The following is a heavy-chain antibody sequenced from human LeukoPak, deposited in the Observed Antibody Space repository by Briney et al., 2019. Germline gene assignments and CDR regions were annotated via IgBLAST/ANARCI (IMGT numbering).Heavy chain of an antibody. CDR3: ARGATPLYPRSFDY. CDR2: IYHSGST. Sequence: PSETLSLTCTVSGGSISSSSYYWGWIRQPPGKGLEWIGSIYHSGSTNYNPSLKSRVTISVDTSKNQFSLKLSSVTAADTAVYYCARGATPLYPRSFDYWGQGTLVTVSS. J-gene: IGHJ4*02. CDR1: GGSISSSSYY. V-gene: IGHV4-39*07. D-gene: IGHD2-2*01.